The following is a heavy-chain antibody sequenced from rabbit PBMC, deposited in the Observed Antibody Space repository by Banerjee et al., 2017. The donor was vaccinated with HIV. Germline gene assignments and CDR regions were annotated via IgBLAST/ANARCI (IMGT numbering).Heavy chain of an antibody. D-gene: IGHD6-1*01. CDR2: IYGGSSGST. J-gene: IGHJ4*01. Sequence: EESGGDLVKPGASLTLTCTASGFSFSSSDYMCWVRQAPGKGLEWIACIYGGSSGSTYYASWAKGRFTISKTSSTTVTLQMTSLTAADTATYFCARDQAGYAGYGYAKFYFNLWGQGTLVTVS. CDR3: ARDQAGYAGYGYAKFYFNL. CDR1: GFSFSSSDY. V-gene: IGHV1S40*01.